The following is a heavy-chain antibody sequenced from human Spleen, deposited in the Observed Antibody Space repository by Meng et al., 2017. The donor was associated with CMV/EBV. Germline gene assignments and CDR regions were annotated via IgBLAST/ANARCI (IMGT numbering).Heavy chain of an antibody. J-gene: IGHJ5*02. CDR1: GGSFSGYY. D-gene: IGHD2-15*01. V-gene: IGHV4-59*01. CDR3: ARNYCSSGGCFKYSDNWFDP. Sequence: SETLSLTCAVYGGSFSGYYWSWIRQPPGKGLEWIGCLYSSGNTNYNPSLKNRVTISLGTAKSQFTLKLRSVTAADTAFYYCARNYCSSGGCFKYSDNWFDPWGQGTLVTVSS. CDR2: LYSSGNT.